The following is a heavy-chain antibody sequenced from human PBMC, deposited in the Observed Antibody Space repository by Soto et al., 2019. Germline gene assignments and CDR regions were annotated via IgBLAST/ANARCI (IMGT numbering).Heavy chain of an antibody. CDR3: APILEEGAPDWFDP. V-gene: IGHV2-26*01. D-gene: IGHD1-26*01. J-gene: IGHJ5*02. Sequence: QVTLKESGPVLVKPTETLTLTCTVSGFSLSNARMGVSWIRQPPGKDREWLAHIFPNDEIAYRTSLKSRLTISEDTSKSQVVLSMTNMDPADTATYYWAPILEEGAPDWFDPWGQGTLVTVSS. CDR2: IFPNDEI. CDR1: GFSLSNARMG.